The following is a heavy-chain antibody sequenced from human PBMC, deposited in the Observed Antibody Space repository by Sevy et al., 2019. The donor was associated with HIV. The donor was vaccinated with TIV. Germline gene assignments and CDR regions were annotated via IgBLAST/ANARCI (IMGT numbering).Heavy chain of an antibody. J-gene: IGHJ6*02. Sequence: GGSLRLSCAASGFTVSSNYMSWVRQAPGKGLEWVANIRQDGSDKYYVDSVRGRFTISRDNAKNSLFLQLNSLRADDTAIYYCAKSYFGSGTSYGMDLWGRGTTVTVSS. V-gene: IGHV3-7*01. CDR3: AKSYFGSGTSYGMDL. CDR2: IRQDGSDK. D-gene: IGHD3-10*01. CDR1: GFTVSSNY.